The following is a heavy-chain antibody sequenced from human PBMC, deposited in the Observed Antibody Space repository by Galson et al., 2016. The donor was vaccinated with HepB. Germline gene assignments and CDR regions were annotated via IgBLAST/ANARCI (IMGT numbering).Heavy chain of an antibody. Sequence: SLRLSCAASGFTFSLYSMYWVRQAPGKGLDWVSYISTGGTTIYHADSVKGRFTISRDHAKNLLYLQMNSLGVENTAVYYCARDPYCGGNCNSPRYFDLWGRGTLVTVSS. V-gene: IGHV3-48*04. D-gene: IGHD2-21*02. CDR1: GFTFSLYS. CDR2: ISTGGTTI. CDR3: ARDPYCGGNCNSPRYFDL. J-gene: IGHJ2*01.